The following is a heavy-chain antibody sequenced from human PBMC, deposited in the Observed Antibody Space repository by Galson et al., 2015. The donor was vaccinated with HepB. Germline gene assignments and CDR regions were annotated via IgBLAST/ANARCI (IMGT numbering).Heavy chain of an antibody. Sequence: SLRLSCAASGFTFSSYSMNWVRQAPEKGLEWVSYIHSSSSTIYYADSVKGRFTISRDNAKNSLYLQMNSLRDEDTAVYYCARAPGGDWFFDLWGRGSLVTVSS. V-gene: IGHV3-48*02. CDR1: GFTFSSYS. J-gene: IGHJ2*01. CDR3: ARAPGGDWFFDL. D-gene: IGHD1-26*01. CDR2: IHSSSSTI.